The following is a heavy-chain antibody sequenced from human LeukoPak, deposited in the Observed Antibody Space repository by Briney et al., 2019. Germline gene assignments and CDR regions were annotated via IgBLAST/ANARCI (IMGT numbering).Heavy chain of an antibody. V-gene: IGHV4-34*01. CDR2: INHSGST. CDR3: ARSLVAVAGDDAFDI. CDR1: GGSLSGYY. D-gene: IGHD6-19*01. J-gene: IGHJ3*02. Sequence: SETLSLTCAVYGGSLSGYYWSWIRQPPGKGLEWIGEINHSGSTNYNPSLKSRVTISVDTSKNQFSLKLSSVTAADTAVYYCARSLVAVAGDDAFDIWGQGTMVTVSS.